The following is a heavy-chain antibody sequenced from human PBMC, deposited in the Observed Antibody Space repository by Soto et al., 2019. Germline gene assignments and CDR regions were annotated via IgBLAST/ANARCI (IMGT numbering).Heavy chain of an antibody. CDR1: GGSISSGDYY. V-gene: IGHV4-30-4*01. D-gene: IGHD2-2*01. CDR3: ARGHIVVVPAAPSPLNWFDP. Sequence: LSLTCTVSGGSISSGDYYWSWIRQPPGKGLEWIGYIYYSGSTYYNPSLKSRVTISVDTSKNQFSLKLSSVTAADTAVYYCARGHIVVVPAAPSPLNWFDPWGQGTLVTVSS. J-gene: IGHJ5*02. CDR2: IYYSGST.